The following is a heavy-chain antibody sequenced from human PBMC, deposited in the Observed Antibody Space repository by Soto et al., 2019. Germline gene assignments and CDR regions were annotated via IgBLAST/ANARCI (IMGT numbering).Heavy chain of an antibody. D-gene: IGHD3-22*01. J-gene: IGHJ4*02. CDR1: GGTFSSYT. V-gene: IGHV1-69*08. CDR3: ARDLPNRYDSSGYTIYY. Sequence: QVQLVQSGAEVKKPGSSVKVSCKASGGTFSSYTISWVRRPPGQGLRWRGRIIPILGIANYAQKFQGRVTITADKSTSTAYMELSSLRSEDTAVYYCARDLPNRYDSSGYTIYYWGQGTLVTVSS. CDR2: IIPILGIA.